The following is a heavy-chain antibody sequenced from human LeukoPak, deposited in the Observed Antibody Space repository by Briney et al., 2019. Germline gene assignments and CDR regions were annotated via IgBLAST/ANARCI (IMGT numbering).Heavy chain of an antibody. V-gene: IGHV4-39*07. Sequence: SETLSLTCTVSGGSISSSSYYWGWIRQPPGKGLEWTGSIYYSGSTYYNPSLKSRVTISVDTSKNQFSLKLSSVTAADTAVYYCARGGNSKASDYWGQGTLVTVSS. CDR2: IYYSGST. CDR3: ARGGNSKASDY. D-gene: IGHD4-23*01. J-gene: IGHJ4*02. CDR1: GGSISSSSYY.